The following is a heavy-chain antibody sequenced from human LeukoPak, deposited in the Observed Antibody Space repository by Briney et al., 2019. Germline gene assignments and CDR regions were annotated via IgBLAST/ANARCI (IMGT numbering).Heavy chain of an antibody. D-gene: IGHD3-22*01. CDR1: GFTFISYA. CDR2: ISGSGGNT. V-gene: IGHV3-23*01. CDR3: ATGSERDYYFFDY. J-gene: IGHJ4*02. Sequence: GGSLRLSCAASGFTFISYAISWVRQAPGKGLEWVSTISGSGGNTYYADSVKGRFTISRDNSNNTLYLQMNSLRAEDTAIYYCATGSERDYYFFDYWGQGTLVTVSS.